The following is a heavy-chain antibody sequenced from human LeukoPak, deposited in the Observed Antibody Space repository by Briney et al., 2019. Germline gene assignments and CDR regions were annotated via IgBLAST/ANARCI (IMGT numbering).Heavy chain of an antibody. Sequence: ASVKVSCKASRYTFTSYDINWVRQATGQGLEWMGWMNPNSGNTGYAQKFQGRVTITRNTTISTAYMELSSLRSEDTAVYYCARGRYCSSTSCYFLGGFDPWGQGTLVTVSS. CDR3: ARGRYCSSTSCYFLGGFDP. D-gene: IGHD2-2*01. CDR2: MNPNSGNT. J-gene: IGHJ5*02. CDR1: RYTFTSYD. V-gene: IGHV1-8*03.